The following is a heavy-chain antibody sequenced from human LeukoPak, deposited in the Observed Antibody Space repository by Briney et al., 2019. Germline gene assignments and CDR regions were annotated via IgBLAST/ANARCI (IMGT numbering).Heavy chain of an antibody. CDR2: INHSGST. CDR3: ARESYNYGGNPHSYYFDY. CDR1: GGSFSGYY. V-gene: IGHV4-34*01. D-gene: IGHD4-23*01. Sequence: SETLSLTCAVYGGSFSGYYWCWIRQPPGKGLEWIGGINHSGSTNYNPSLKSRVTISVDTSKNQFSLKLSSVTAADTAAYYCARESYNYGGNPHSYYFDYWGQGTLVTVSS. J-gene: IGHJ4*02.